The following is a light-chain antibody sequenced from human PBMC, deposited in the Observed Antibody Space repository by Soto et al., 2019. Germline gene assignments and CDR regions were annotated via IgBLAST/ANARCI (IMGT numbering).Light chain of an antibody. CDR2: DVS. CDR1: SSDVGGYNY. J-gene: IGLJ2*01. CDR3: SSYTSSSTSVV. Sequence: QSVLTQPASVSGYPGQSITISCTGTSSDVGGYNYVSWYQQHPGKAPKLMIYDVSNRPSGVSNRFSGSKSGNTASLTISGLQAEDEADYYCSSYTSSSTSVVFGGGTKLTVL. V-gene: IGLV2-14*01.